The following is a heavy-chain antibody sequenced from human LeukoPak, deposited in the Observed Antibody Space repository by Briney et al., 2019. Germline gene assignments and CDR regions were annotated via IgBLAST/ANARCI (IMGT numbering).Heavy chain of an antibody. CDR1: GFTVTSNY. D-gene: IGHD2/OR15-2a*01. Sequence: GGSLRLSCAVSGFTVTSNYMSWVRQAPGKGLEWVSVVYPGGFTYHADSVKGRFTISRDTSKNTVYLQMNSLRAEDTAVYYCAIGGVIWRMDVWGQGNTVTVYS. J-gene: IGHJ6*02. CDR3: AIGGVIWRMDV. V-gene: IGHV3-66*01. CDR2: VYPGGFT.